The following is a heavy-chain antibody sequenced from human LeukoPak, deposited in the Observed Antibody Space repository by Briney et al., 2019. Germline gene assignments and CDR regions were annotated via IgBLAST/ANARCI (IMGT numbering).Heavy chain of an antibody. V-gene: IGHV3-48*01. CDR3: ARATSTVTTFSSFDY. J-gene: IGHJ4*02. D-gene: IGHD4-17*01. CDR1: GFTFNSYS. Sequence: GGSLRLSCAASGFTFNSYSMNWVRQAPGKGLEWASYIRSSSSTIYYADSVKGRFTISRDNAKNSLSLQMNSLRAEDTAVYYCARATSTVTTFSSFDYWGQGTLVTVSS. CDR2: IRSSSSTI.